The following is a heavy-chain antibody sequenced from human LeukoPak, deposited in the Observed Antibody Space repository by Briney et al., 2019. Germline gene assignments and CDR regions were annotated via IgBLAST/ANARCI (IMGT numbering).Heavy chain of an antibody. J-gene: IGHJ6*03. V-gene: IGHV3-30*02. CDR2: IRYDGTNK. CDR3: AKITGPYYYYYYYMDV. CDR1: GFTFSSYG. Sequence: GGSLRLSCAASGFTFSSYGMHWVRQAPGKGLEWVAFIRYDGTNKYYADSVKGRFTISRDNSKNTLYLQMNSLRAEDTAVYYCAKITGPYYYYYYYMDVWGKGTTVAVSS. D-gene: IGHD1-14*01.